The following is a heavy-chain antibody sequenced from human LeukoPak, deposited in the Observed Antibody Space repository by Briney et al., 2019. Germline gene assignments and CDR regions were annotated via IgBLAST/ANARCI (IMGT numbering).Heavy chain of an antibody. Sequence: SSETLSLTCTVSGGSISSYYWSWIRQPAGKGLEWIGRIYTSGSTNYNASLKSRVSMSADTSKNQFSLKLSSVTAADTDVFYCARENSGSYREFDYWGQGTLVTVSS. CDR2: IYTSGST. J-gene: IGHJ4*02. D-gene: IGHD1-26*01. V-gene: IGHV4-4*07. CDR1: GGSISSYY. CDR3: ARENSGSYREFDY.